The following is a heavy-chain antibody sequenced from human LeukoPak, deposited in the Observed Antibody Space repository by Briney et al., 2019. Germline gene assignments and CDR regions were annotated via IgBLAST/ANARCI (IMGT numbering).Heavy chain of an antibody. CDR1: DGSVSGDI. D-gene: IGHD2-2*01. Sequence: SETLSLTCAVSDGSVSGDIWTWIRQPPGKGLEWVGEINHSGRPNYNPSLKSQVTISVDISKNVCSLKLTSVTAVDTAVYYCVQSTGQYFYGMDVWGQGTSVTVSS. V-gene: IGHV4-34*01. CDR2: INHSGRP. CDR3: VQSTGQYFYGMDV. J-gene: IGHJ6*02.